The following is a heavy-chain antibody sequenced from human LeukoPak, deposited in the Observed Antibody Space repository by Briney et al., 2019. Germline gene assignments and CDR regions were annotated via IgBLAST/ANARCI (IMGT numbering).Heavy chain of an antibody. CDR3: ARVVVRRYYSDY. V-gene: IGHV4-39*07. D-gene: IGHD3-16*02. J-gene: IGHJ4*02. CDR1: GGSISSSSYY. Sequence: SETLSLTCTVSGGSISSSSYYWGWIRQPPGKGLEWIGSIYYSGSTYYNPSLKSRVTISVDTSKNQFSLKLSSVTAADTAVYYCARVVVRRYYSDYWGQGTLVTVSS. CDR2: IYYSGST.